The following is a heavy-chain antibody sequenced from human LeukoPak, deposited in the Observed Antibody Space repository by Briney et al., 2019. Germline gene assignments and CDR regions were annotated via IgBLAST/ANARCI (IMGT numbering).Heavy chain of an antibody. CDR3: AREMPAYYYGSGSYLHDAFDI. D-gene: IGHD3-10*01. Sequence: GASVKVSCKASGYTFISYPITWVRQAPGQGLEWMGWITAYNGYTDYAQMLQGRVTMTTDTSTSTAYMELRSLKSDDTAVYYCAREMPAYYYGSGSYLHDAFDIWGQGTMVTVSS. CDR2: ITAYNGYT. V-gene: IGHV1-18*01. CDR1: GYTFISYP. J-gene: IGHJ3*02.